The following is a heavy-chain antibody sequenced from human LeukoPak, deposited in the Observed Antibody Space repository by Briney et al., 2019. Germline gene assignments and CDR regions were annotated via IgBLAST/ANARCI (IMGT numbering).Heavy chain of an antibody. CDR1: GGSIGNSTYY. Sequence: SETLSLTCTVSGGSIGNSTYYWAWTRQPPGKGLEWIGTISDSGNTYSNPSLRRRFTISVDTSKNQFSLQLTSVTAADSAIYYCARQGDGGRAYDHWDQGTLVTVSS. CDR3: ARQGDGGRAYDH. CDR2: ISDSGNT. D-gene: IGHD4-23*01. J-gene: IGHJ4*02. V-gene: IGHV4-39*01.